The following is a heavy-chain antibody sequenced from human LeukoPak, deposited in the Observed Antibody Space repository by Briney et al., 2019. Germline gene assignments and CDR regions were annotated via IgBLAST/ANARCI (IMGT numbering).Heavy chain of an antibody. CDR3: ARGQLGKYYYYGMDV. V-gene: IGHV4-39*07. CDR2: IYYTGST. CDR1: GDSISSSSYY. Sequence: SSETLSLTCTVSGDSISSSSYYWGWIRQPPGKGPEWVASIYYTGSTNYNPSLKSRVTISVDTSKNQFSLKLSSVTAADTAVYYCARGQLGKYYYYGMDVWGQGTTVTVSS. D-gene: IGHD7-27*01. J-gene: IGHJ6*02.